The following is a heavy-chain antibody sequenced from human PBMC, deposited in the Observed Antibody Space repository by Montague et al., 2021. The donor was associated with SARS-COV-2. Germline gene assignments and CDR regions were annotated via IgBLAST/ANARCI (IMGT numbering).Heavy chain of an antibody. V-gene: IGHV4-4*07. Sequence: SETLSLTCSVSGVSITNHYWSWIRQPAGKGLEWIGRMHFTGKTNFSPFFGSRLTMSADTSKNQFSLKLTSVTAADTAIYFCARDRFDFGAGRQGTIDFWGQGTLVTVSS. CDR3: ARDRFDFGAGRQGTIDF. CDR1: GVSITNHY. J-gene: IGHJ4*02. CDR2: MHFTGKT. D-gene: IGHD3-10*01.